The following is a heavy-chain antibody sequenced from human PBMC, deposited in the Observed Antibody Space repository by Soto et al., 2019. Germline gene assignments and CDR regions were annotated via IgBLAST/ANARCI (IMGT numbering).Heavy chain of an antibody. Sequence: GESLKISCMASGFTFTNYWIGWVRQMPGRGLEWVGIIYPHDSDTRYSPSFQGLVTISADKSINTAYLQWTSLRASDTAMYYCATLFDSSSGRYPGPYWGQGTLVTVSS. CDR2: IYPHDSDT. J-gene: IGHJ4*02. D-gene: IGHD1-26*01. CDR3: ATLFDSSSGRYPGPY. V-gene: IGHV5-51*01. CDR1: GFTFTNYW.